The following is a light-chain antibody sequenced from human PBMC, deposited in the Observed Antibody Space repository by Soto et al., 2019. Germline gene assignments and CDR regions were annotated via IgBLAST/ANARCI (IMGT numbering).Light chain of an antibody. CDR1: QSLSTN. Sequence: EIVMTQSPATLSVSPGERATLSCRASQSLSTNLAWYQQKPGQSPRLLIYGASTRATGVPARFSGSGSGTEFTLTISSLQSEDLAVYYCQQYTNWPPWTFGQGTKVVIK. CDR2: GAS. CDR3: QQYTNWPPWT. J-gene: IGKJ1*01. V-gene: IGKV3-15*01.